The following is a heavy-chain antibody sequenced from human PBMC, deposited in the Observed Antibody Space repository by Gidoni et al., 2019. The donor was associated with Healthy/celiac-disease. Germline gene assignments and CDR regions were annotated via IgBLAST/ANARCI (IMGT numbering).Heavy chain of an antibody. CDR2: ISYDGSNK. D-gene: IGHD6-19*01. CDR1: GFPFSTYG. CDR3: AKGGGSGYSSGQAAFDI. V-gene: IGHV3-30*18. Sequence: QVQLVKSGGGVVQPVRSLRLSCASSGFPFSTYGMHWVRHAPGKGLEWVAVISYDGSNKYYADSVKGRFTISRDNSKNTLYLQMNSLRAEDTAVYYCAKGGGSGYSSGQAAFDIWGQGTMVTVSS. J-gene: IGHJ3*02.